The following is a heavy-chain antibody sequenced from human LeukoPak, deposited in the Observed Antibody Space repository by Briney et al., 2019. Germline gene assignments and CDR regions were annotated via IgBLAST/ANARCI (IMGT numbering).Heavy chain of an antibody. CDR2: INPNSGGT. CDR3: TRETSSRYFDY. CDR1: GYTFTGYY. Sequence: ASVKVSCKASGYTFTGYYMHWVRQAPGQGLEWMGWINPNSGGTNYAQKFQGWVTMTRDTSIGTAYMELSSLRSEDTAVYYCTRETSSRYFDYWGQGTLVTVSS. J-gene: IGHJ4*02. V-gene: IGHV1-2*04.